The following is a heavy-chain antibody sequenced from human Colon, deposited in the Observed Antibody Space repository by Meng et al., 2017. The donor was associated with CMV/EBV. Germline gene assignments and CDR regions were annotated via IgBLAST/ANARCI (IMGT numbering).Heavy chain of an antibody. CDR1: GFTLRNYA. D-gene: IGHD3-3*01. Sequence: GESLKISCAASGFTLRNYAMGWVRQAPGKGLEWVSVIYAGGSSTYYADSVKGRFIISRDDSKNTLYMQMNSLRAEDTAVYYCAKGSLEWLYYGMDVWGQGTTVTVSS. J-gene: IGHJ6*02. CDR3: AKGSLEWLYYGMDV. CDR2: IYAGGSST. V-gene: IGHV3-23*03.